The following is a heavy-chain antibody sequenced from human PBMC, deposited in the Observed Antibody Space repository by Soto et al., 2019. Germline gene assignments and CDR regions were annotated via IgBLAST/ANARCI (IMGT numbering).Heavy chain of an antibody. CDR2: INPMGGST. CDR1: GYTFINYY. Sequence: ASVNVSCKASGYTFINYYIHWVRQAPEQGLEWMAIINPMGGSTNYAQEFQGRVTLTSDTSTSTVYMELSSLRFEDTALFYCARDLAAGDLWGQGTLVTVSS. V-gene: IGHV1-46*01. D-gene: IGHD6-13*01. CDR3: ARDLAAGDL. J-gene: IGHJ4*02.